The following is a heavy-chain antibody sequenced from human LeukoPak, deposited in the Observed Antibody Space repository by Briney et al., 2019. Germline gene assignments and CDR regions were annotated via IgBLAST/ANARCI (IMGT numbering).Heavy chain of an antibody. CDR3: ARDDRVVLDY. V-gene: IGHV4-59*01. J-gene: IGHJ4*02. CDR2: IYYSGST. CDR1: GGSICSYY. Sequence: PSETLSLTCTVSGGSICSYYWSWIRQPPGKGLEWIGYIYYSGSTNYNPSLKSRVTISVDTSKNQFSLKLSSVTAADTAVYYCARDDRVVLDYWGQGTLVTVSS. D-gene: IGHD2-2*01.